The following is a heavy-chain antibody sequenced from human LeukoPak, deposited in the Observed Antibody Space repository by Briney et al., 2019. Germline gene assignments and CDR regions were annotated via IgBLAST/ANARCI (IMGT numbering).Heavy chain of an antibody. CDR2: IIPIFGTA. Sequence: ASVTVSCKASGGTFSSYAISWVRQAPGQGLEWMGRIIPIFGTANYAQKFQGRVTITADKSTSTAYMELSSLRSEDTAVYYCAREASGSYMFFAYWGQGTLVTVSS. CDR3: AREASGSYMFFAY. V-gene: IGHV1-69*06. D-gene: IGHD1-26*01. CDR1: GGTFSSYA. J-gene: IGHJ4*02.